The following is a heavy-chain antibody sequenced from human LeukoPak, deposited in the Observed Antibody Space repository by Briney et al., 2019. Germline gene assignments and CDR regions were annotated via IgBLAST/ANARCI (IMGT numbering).Heavy chain of an antibody. V-gene: IGHV3-48*03. CDR1: GFTFSSYA. CDR3: AGSIAAAGTKYFQH. Sequence: GGSLRLSCAASGFTFSSYAMNWVRQAPGKGLEWVSYISSSGSTMYYADSVKGRFTISRDNAKNSLYLQMNSLRAEDTAVYYCAGSIAAAGTKYFQHWGQGTLDTVSS. D-gene: IGHD6-13*01. J-gene: IGHJ1*01. CDR2: ISSSGSTM.